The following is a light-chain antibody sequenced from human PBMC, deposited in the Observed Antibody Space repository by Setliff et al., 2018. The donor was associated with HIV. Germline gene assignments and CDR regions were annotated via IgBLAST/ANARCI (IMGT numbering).Light chain of an antibody. CDR2: EVT. Sequence: ALAQPASVSGYPGQPITISCSGTSSDVGGHNYVSWYQQRPGKAPQLMIYEVTSRPSGVSNRFTGSKSGNTASLTISGLQAEDEAEYFCTSYSSSGSLYVFGSGTKGTVL. V-gene: IGLV2-14*01. CDR1: SSDVGGHNY. CDR3: TSYSSSGSLYV. J-gene: IGLJ1*01.